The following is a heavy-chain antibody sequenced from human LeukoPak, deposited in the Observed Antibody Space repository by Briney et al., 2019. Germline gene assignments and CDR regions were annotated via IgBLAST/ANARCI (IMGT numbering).Heavy chain of an antibody. CDR2: TSSSGGNT. CDR3: ATSPGVVIKGY. J-gene: IGHJ4*02. Sequence: GGSLRLSCSASGFTFSSCAMHWVRQAPGKGLEFVSATSSSGGNTYYADSVKGRFTISRDNSKNTLYLQMSSLRVEDTAVYYCATSPGVVIKGYWGQGTLVTVSS. V-gene: IGHV3-64D*06. CDR1: GFTFSSCA. D-gene: IGHD3-3*01.